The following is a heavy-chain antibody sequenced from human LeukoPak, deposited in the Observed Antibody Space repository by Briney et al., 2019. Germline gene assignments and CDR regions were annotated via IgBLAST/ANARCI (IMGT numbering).Heavy chain of an antibody. Sequence: GGSLRLSCAASGFTFSSYSMNWVRQAPGKGLEWVSSISSSSSYIYYADSVKGRFTISRDNAKNSLYLQMNSLRAEDTAVYYCARGSALKLAARPYFDLWGRGTLVTVSS. CDR1: GFTFSSYS. CDR2: ISSSSSYI. D-gene: IGHD6-6*01. CDR3: ARGSALKLAARPYFDL. V-gene: IGHV3-21*01. J-gene: IGHJ2*01.